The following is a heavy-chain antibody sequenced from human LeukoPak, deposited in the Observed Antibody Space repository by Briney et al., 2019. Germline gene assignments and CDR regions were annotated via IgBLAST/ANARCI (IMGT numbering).Heavy chain of an antibody. CDR1: GGSFSGYY. J-gene: IGHJ6*02. CDR2: INHSGST. V-gene: IGHV4-34*01. CDR3: ARMISRKGKRSHCSSTSCYSV. D-gene: IGHD2-2*01. Sequence: SETLSLTCAVYGGSFSGYYWSWIRQPPGKGLEWIGEINHSGSTNYNPSLKSRVTISVDTSKNQFSLKLSSVTAADTAVYYCARMISRKGKRSHCSSTSCYSVWGQGTTVTVSS.